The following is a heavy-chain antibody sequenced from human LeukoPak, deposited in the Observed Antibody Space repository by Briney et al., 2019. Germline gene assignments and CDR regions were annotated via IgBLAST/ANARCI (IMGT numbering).Heavy chain of an antibody. Sequence: GESLKISCKGSGYSFTSYWIGWVRQMPGKGLEWMGIIYPGDSDTRYSPSFQGQVTISADKSISTAYLQWSSLKASDTAMYYCARQHCSSTSCHWGIDAFDIWGQGTMVTVSS. CDR3: ARQHCSSTSCHWGIDAFDI. CDR2: IYPGDSDT. D-gene: IGHD2-2*01. V-gene: IGHV5-51*01. J-gene: IGHJ3*02. CDR1: GYSFTSYW.